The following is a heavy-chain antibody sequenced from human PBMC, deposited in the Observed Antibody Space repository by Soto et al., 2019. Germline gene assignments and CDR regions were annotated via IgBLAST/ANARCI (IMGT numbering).Heavy chain of an antibody. J-gene: IGHJ6*02. CDR1: GCTFDDYG. CDR2: ISWKSDSI. CDR3: ANSPRPTLLRFLDYGMDV. Sequence: GGSLRLSCAVSGCTFDDYGMHWVRLAPGKGLEWVTAISWKSDSIGYADSVKGRFTVSRDNAKNSLYLEMTSLRAEDTALYYCANSPRPTLLRFLDYGMDVWGQGTTVTVSS. D-gene: IGHD3-3*01. V-gene: IGHV3-9*01.